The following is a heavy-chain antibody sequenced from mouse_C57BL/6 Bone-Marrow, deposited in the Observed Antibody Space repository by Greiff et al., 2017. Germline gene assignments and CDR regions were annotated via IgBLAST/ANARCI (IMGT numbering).Heavy chain of an antibody. V-gene: IGHV5-4*01. CDR3: ARDPYGSRGAY. D-gene: IGHD1-1*01. Sequence: EVQRVESGGGLVKPGGSLKLSCAASGFTFSSYAMSWVRQTPEKRLEWVATISDGGSYTYYPDNVKGRFTISRDNAKNNLYLQMSHLKSEDTAMYYCARDPYGSRGAYWGQGTLVTVSA. CDR2: ISDGGSYT. J-gene: IGHJ3*01. CDR1: GFTFSSYA.